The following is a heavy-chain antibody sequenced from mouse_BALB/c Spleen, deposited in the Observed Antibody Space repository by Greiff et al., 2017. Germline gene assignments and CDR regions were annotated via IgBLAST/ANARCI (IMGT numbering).Heavy chain of an antibody. J-gene: IGHJ4*01. CDR2: IRNKANGYTT. Sequence: EVQGVESGGGLVQPGGSLRLSCATSGFTFTDYYMSWVRQPPGKALEWLGFIRNKANGYTTEYSASVKGRFTISRDNSQSILYLQMNTLRAEDSATYYCARELSYYGNPYYAMDYGGQGTSVTVSS. CDR3: ARELSYYGNPYYAMDY. V-gene: IGHV7-3*02. D-gene: IGHD2-10*01. CDR1: GFTFTDYY.